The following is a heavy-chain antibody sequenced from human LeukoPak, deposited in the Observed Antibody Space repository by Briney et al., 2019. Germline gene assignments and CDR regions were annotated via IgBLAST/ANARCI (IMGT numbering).Heavy chain of an antibody. CDR1: GFTFSSYA. D-gene: IGHD4-17*01. CDR3: AGDPAVKVTTSGFAGMDV. CDR2: ISYDGSNK. Sequence: PGGSLRLSCAASGFTFSSYAMHWVRQAPGKGLEWVAVISYDGSNKYYADSVKGRFTISRDNSKNTLYLQMNSLRAEDTAVYYCAGDPAVKVTTSGFAGMDVWGQGTTVTVSS. V-gene: IGHV3-30-3*01. J-gene: IGHJ6*02.